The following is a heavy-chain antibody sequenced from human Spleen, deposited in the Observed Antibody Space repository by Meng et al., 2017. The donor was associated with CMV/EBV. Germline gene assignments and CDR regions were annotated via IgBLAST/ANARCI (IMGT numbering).Heavy chain of an antibody. Sequence: GESLKISCAASGFTFSNAWMSWVRQAPGKGLEWVGRIKSKTDGGTTDYAAPVKGRFTISRDDSKNTLYLQMNSLKTEDTAVYYCTTGPSPWDYYYGMDVWGQGTTVTVSS. J-gene: IGHJ6*02. V-gene: IGHV3-15*01. CDR1: GFTFSNAW. CDR2: IKSKTDGGTT. CDR3: TTGPSPWDYYYGMDV. D-gene: IGHD7-27*01.